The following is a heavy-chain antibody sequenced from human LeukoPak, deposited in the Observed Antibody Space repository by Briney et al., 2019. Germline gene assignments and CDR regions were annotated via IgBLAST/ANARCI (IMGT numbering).Heavy chain of an antibody. CDR2: IYTSGST. V-gene: IGHV4-61*02. CDR1: GGSLSSGSYY. D-gene: IGHD2-2*01. Sequence: SQTLSLTCTVSGGSLSSGSYYGSSVRQPAGKGLEWVGRIYTSGSTNYNPSLKSRVTRSVGTSKNQFSLKLSSVTAADTAVYYCACSLGYCSSTSCEPVYFDYWGQGTLVTVSS. CDR3: ACSLGYCSSTSCEPVYFDY. J-gene: IGHJ4*02.